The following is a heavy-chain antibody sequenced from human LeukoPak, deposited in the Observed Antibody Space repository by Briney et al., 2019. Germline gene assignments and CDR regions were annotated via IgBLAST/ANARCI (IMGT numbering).Heavy chain of an antibody. J-gene: IGHJ4*02. CDR3: ARDHTFDRTFDY. D-gene: IGHD3-22*01. CDR1: RGSFNSGTLS. V-gene: IGHV4-61*09. CDR2: IYSSGST. Sequence: PSETLSLACTVSRGSFNSGTLSWSWIRQPAGKGLEWIGHIYSSGSTNYNPSLKSRVTMCLDMSKNQFSLNLRPMTAADTAVYYCARDHTFDRTFDYWGQGTLVTVSS.